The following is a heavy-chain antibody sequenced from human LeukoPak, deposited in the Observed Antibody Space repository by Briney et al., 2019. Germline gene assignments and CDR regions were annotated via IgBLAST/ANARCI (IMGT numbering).Heavy chain of an antibody. J-gene: IGHJ4*02. CDR2: INLSTGGT. CDR1: GYTFTGYY. V-gene: IGHV1-2*02. Sequence: ASVKVSCKASGYTFTGYYMRWMRQSPGQGLEWMGWINLSTGGTNYAQKFQGRVTMTRDTSISTAYMELRRLRYDDTAVYYCASWAGGDEPVASFDYWGQGTLVTVSS. D-gene: IGHD3-10*01. CDR3: ASWAGGDEPVASFDY.